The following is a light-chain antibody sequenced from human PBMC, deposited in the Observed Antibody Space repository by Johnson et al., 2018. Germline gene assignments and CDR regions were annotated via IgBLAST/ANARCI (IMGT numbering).Light chain of an antibody. CDR1: SSNIGNNY. CDR2: EHN. J-gene: IGLJ1*01. CDR3: GTWDSSLSAGNV. V-gene: IGLV1-51*02. Sequence: QSVLTQPPSVSAAPGQKVTISCSGSSSNIGNNYVSWYQQLPGTAPNLLIYEHNKRPSGIPDRFSGSKSGTSANLGITGLPPGDEADYYCGTWDSSLSAGNVFGTGTKVTVL.